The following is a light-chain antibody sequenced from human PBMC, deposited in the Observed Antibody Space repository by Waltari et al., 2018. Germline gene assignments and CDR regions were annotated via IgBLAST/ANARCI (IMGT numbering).Light chain of an antibody. J-gene: IGLJ2*01. V-gene: IGLV2-14*03. Sequence: QSALTQPPSVSGSPGQSVTIPCTGTTSDIGSYTFASWYQHHPGQAPKFLLYHVNKRPSGVSDRFSGSQSGNTASLTISGLQAEDEADYYCSSYSSRSTLIFGGGTKLTVL. CDR3: SSYSSRSTLI. CDR1: TSDIGSYTF. CDR2: HVN.